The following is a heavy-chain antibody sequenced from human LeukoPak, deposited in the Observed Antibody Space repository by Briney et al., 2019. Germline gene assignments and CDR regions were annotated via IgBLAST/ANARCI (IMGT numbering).Heavy chain of an antibody. CDR3: AKESPHFDY. J-gene: IGHJ4*02. V-gene: IGHV3-23*01. Sequence: GGSLRLSCAASGFTFSSYAMSWVRQAPGKGLEWVAAIRGIGGSTYYADSVKGRFTISRDNSKNTLYLQMNSLRAEETAVYLCAKESPHFDYWGQGTLVTVSS. CDR1: GFTFSSYA. CDR2: IRGIGGST.